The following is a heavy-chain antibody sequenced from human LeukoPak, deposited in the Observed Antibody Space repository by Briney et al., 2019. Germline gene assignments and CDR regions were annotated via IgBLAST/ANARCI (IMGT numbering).Heavy chain of an antibody. Sequence: PSETLSLTCSVSGASVSDGNYYWSWIRQPPGKGLEWIGYMFYSESTKYNPSLKSRVTISVDKSKNQFSLHMSSVTAADTAVYYCARGYGTFDFWGQGILVTVSS. CDR1: GASVSDGNYY. J-gene: IGHJ4*02. CDR2: MFYSEST. CDR3: ARGYGTFDF. V-gene: IGHV4-61*01. D-gene: IGHD5-18*01.